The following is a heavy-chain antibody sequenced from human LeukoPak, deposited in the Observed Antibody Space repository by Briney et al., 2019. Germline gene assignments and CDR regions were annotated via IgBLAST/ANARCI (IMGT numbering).Heavy chain of an antibody. CDR2: ISSSSSYI. Sequence: PGGSLRLSCAASGFTFSSHSMNWVRHAPGKGLEWVSSISSSSSYIYYADSVKGRLTISRDNAKNSLYLHMNSLRDEDTAVYYCARVETIQLWLEHLDYCGQGTLVTVSS. CDR1: GFTFSSHS. J-gene: IGHJ4*02. CDR3: ARVETIQLWLEHLDY. V-gene: IGHV3-21*01. D-gene: IGHD5-18*01.